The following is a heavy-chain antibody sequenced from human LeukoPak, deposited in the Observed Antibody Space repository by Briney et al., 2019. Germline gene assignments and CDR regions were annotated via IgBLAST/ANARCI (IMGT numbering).Heavy chain of an antibody. CDR3: ARSHYGSTSTNYYMDV. J-gene: IGHJ6*03. CDR1: DGSISSYY. CDR2: IHSSGTT. D-gene: IGHD2-2*01. V-gene: IGHV4-59*01. Sequence: PSETLSLTCIVADGSISSYYWSWIRQPPGKGLEWMGYIHSSGTTNYSPSLKSRITMSLDTSKNQFSLRLRSVTAADTAMYYCARSHYGSTSTNYYMDVWGKGTTVTVSS.